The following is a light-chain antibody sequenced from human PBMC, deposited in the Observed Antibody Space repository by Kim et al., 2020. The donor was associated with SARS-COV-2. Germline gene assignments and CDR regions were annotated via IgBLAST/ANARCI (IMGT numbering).Light chain of an antibody. CDR3: CSYAGSYTWV. Sequence: GQYITISCTGTLSEVGSYNYVSWYQQHPGKAPKLIIYDVSKRPSGVPNRFSGSKSGNTASLTISGLQAEDEADYYCCSYAGSYTWVFGGGTQLTVL. CDR1: LSEVGSYNY. V-gene: IGLV2-11*01. CDR2: DVS. J-gene: IGLJ3*02.